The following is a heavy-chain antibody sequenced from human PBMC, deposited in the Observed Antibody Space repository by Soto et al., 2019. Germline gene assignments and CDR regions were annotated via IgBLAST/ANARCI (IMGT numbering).Heavy chain of an antibody. CDR1: GYTFTGYY. Sequence: ASVKVSCKASGYTFTGYYMHWVRQAPGQGLEWMGWINPNSGGTNYAQKFQGRVTMTRDTSISTAYMELSRLRSDDTAVYYCARETAARNQNWFDPWGQGTLVTVSS. CDR2: INPNSGGT. D-gene: IGHD6-6*01. CDR3: ARETAARNQNWFDP. V-gene: IGHV1-2*02. J-gene: IGHJ5*02.